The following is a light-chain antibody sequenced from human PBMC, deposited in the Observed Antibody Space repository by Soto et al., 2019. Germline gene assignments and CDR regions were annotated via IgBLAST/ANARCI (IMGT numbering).Light chain of an antibody. CDR2: KAS. CDR3: QKYNNYLVT. CDR1: QSISSW. J-gene: IGKJ3*01. Sequence: DIQMTQSPSTLSASVGDRVTITCRASQSISSWLAWYQQKPGKAPKLLIYKASNLESGVPSRFSGSGSGTEFSLTISSLQPDEFATYYCQKYNNYLVTFGPGTKVDIK. V-gene: IGKV1-5*03.